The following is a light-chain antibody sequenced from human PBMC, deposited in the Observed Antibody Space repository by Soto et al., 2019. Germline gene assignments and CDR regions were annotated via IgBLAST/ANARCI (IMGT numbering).Light chain of an antibody. CDR2: EVS. V-gene: IGLV2-14*01. CDR3: GSYSSTTSYVV. J-gene: IGLJ2*01. CDR1: SSDVGGYNY. Sequence: QPVLTQPASVSGSPGQSITISCTGTSSDVGGYNYVSWYQQHPGKAPKLMIYEVSNRPSGVSNRFSGSKSGNTASLTVSGLQAEDEADYFCGSYSSTTSYVVFGGGTKLTVL.